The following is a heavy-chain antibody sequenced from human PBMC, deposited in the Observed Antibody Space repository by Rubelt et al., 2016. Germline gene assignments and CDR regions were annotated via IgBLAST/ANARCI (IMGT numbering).Heavy chain of an antibody. J-gene: IGHJ4*02. Sequence: QVQLVQSGAEVKKPGASVKVSCKASGYTFTSYAMHWVRQAPGQRLAWMGWINAGNGTTKYSQKFQGRVTSTRDTSASTAYMELSSLRSEDTAVYYCARAQRIRLLMVYAPTFDYWGQGTLVTVSS. V-gene: IGHV1-3*01. CDR3: ARAQRIRLLMVYAPTFDY. CDR2: INAGNGTT. CDR1: GYTFTSYA. D-gene: IGHD2-8*01.